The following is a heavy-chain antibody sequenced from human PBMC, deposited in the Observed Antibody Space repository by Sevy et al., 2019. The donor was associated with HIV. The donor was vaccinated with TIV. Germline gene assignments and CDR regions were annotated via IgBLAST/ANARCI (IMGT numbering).Heavy chain of an antibody. CDR3: ARDLPPSATTVAHFDY. Sequence: GGSLRLSCTASGFTFSTYEMNWVRQAPGKGLEWVSYISNSGNTIYYSDSVKGRFTISRENAKNSLYLQMNSLRAADTAVYYCARDLPPSATTVAHFDYWGRGTLVTVSS. CDR2: ISNSGNTI. CDR1: GFTFSTYE. J-gene: IGHJ4*02. D-gene: IGHD4-17*01. V-gene: IGHV3-48*03.